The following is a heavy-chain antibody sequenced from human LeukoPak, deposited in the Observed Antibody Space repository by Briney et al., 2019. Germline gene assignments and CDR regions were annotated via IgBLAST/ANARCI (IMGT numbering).Heavy chain of an antibody. Sequence: GGSLRLSCAASGFTFSSYGMHWVRQAPGKGLEWVAVIWYDGSNKYYADSVKGRFTISRDNSKNTLYLQMNSLRAEDTAVYYCAKVYDSSGYYQLDPWGQGTLSPSPQ. CDR1: GFTFSSYG. V-gene: IGHV3-33*06. CDR2: IWYDGSNK. D-gene: IGHD3-22*01. J-gene: IGHJ5*02. CDR3: AKVYDSSGYYQLDP.